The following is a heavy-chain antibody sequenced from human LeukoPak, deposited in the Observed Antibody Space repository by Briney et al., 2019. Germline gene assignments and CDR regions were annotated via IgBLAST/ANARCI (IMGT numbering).Heavy chain of an antibody. CDR2: ISSSGSII. J-gene: IGHJ4*02. Sequence: GGSLRLSCAASGFTLSSYEMNWVRQAPGKGLEWVSYISSSGSIIYYADSVKGRFTISRDNAKNSLYLQMNSLRAEDTAVYYCARRGVPPAYPQYYYFDYWGQGTLVTVSS. V-gene: IGHV3-48*03. CDR1: GFTLSSYE. CDR3: ARRGVPPAYPQYYYFDY. D-gene: IGHD2-2*01.